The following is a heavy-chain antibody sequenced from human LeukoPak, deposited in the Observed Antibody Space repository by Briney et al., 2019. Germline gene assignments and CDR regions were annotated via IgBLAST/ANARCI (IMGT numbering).Heavy chain of an antibody. J-gene: IGHJ6*03. CDR1: GYTFTGYY. CDR3: ARAAIAVAGDYHYHYMDV. V-gene: IGHV1-2*02. Sequence: ASVKVSCKASGYTFTGYYMHWVRQAPGQGLEWMGWINPNSGGTNYAQKFQGRVTMTRDTSISTAYMELRRLRSDDTAVYYCARAAIAVAGDYHYHYMDVWGKGTTVTVSS. D-gene: IGHD6-19*01. CDR2: INPNSGGT.